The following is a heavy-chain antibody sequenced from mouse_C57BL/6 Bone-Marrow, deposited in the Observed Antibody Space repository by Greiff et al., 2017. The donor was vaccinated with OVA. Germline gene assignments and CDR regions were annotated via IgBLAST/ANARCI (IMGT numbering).Heavy chain of an antibody. CDR3: ARRNYDYGDYAMDY. Sequence: VQLKESGGDLVKPGGSLKLSCAASGFTFSSYGMSWVRQTPDKRLEWVATISSGGSYTYYPDSVKGRFTISRDNAKNTLYLQMSSLKSEDTAMYYCARRNYDYGDYAMDYWGQGTSVTVSS. CDR2: ISSGGSYT. CDR1: GFTFSSYG. V-gene: IGHV5-6*01. D-gene: IGHD2-4*01. J-gene: IGHJ4*01.